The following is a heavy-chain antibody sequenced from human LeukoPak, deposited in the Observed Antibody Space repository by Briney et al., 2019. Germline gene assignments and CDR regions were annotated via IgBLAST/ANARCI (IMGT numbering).Heavy chain of an antibody. D-gene: IGHD3-3*01. CDR3: GASVFW. J-gene: IGHJ4*02. Sequence: GGSLRLSCAVSGFTFRSYWMSWVRQAPGKGLEWVANIKQDGSEKNYVDSVKGRFTISRDNAKNSLYLQMNSLRAEDSAVYYCGASVFWWGQGTLVTASS. CDR1: GFTFRSYW. CDR2: IKQDGSEK. V-gene: IGHV3-7*03.